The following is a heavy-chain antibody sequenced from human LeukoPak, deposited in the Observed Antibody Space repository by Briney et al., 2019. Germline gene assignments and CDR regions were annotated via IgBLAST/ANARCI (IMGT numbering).Heavy chain of an antibody. D-gene: IGHD3-10*01. CDR3: AKGGRGSWAGNTGD. CDR2: INFNRGRT. J-gene: IGHJ4*02. V-gene: IGHV3-23*01. Sequence: PGWSLRLSCAASGFDFSSHGMNWVRQAPGKGLEWVSTINFNRGRTYYADSVKGRFSVSRDNSKNTLYLQMNSLRVEDTAVYYCAKGGRGSWAGNTGDWGQGTLVSVSS. CDR1: GFDFSSHG.